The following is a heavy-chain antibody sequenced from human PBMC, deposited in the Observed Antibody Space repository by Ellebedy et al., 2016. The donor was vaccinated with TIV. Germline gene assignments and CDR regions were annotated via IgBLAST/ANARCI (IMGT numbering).Heavy chain of an antibody. CDR1: GGSFSGYY. D-gene: IGHD6-13*01. J-gene: IGHJ6*02. Sequence: SETLSLXXAVYGGSFSGYYWSWIRQPPGKGLEWIGEINHSGSTNYNPSLKSRVTISVDTSKNQFSLKLSSVTAADTAVYYCARSLVGGIATSYYYGMDVWGQGTTVTVSS. CDR2: INHSGST. V-gene: IGHV4-34*01. CDR3: ARSLVGGIATSYYYGMDV.